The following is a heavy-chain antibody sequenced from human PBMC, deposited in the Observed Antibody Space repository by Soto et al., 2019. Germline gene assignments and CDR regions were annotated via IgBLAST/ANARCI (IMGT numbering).Heavy chain of an antibody. D-gene: IGHD3-3*02. CDR1: GGSISSSSYY. Sequence: TLSLTCTVSGGSISSSSYYWGWIRQPPGKGLEWIGSIYYSGSTYYNPSLKSRVTISVDTSKNQFSLKLSSVTAADTAVYYCASPKIAFYNWFDPWGQGTLLTVSS. J-gene: IGHJ5*02. CDR3: ASPKIAFYNWFDP. V-gene: IGHV4-39*01. CDR2: IYYSGST.